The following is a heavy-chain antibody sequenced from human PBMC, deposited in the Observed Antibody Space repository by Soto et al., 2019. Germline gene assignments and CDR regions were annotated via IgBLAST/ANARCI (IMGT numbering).Heavy chain of an antibody. CDR1: GFAVSSNY. Sequence: EVQLVESGGGLVQPGGSLRLSCAASGFAVSSNYMSWVRQAPGKGLEWVSVIYSGGSTYYADSVKGRFTISRDNSKNTLYLQMNSLRAEDTAVYYCARDRRHGDFDYWGQGTLVTVSS. D-gene: IGHD4-17*01. J-gene: IGHJ4*02. CDR2: IYSGGST. CDR3: ARDRRHGDFDY. V-gene: IGHV3-66*01.